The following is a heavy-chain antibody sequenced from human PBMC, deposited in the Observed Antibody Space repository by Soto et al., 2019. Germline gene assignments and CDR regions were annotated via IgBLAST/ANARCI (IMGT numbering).Heavy chain of an antibody. Sequence: ASVKASCKASGYIFVNYGIAWLRQAPGQGLEWMGWISPYTGNTHSATKVQGRLTMTTDTSTSTAYMDLGSLTSDDTAVYYCVMVDNYVTPTPQDVWGQGTTVTVSS. CDR2: ISPYTGNT. V-gene: IGHV1-18*01. CDR1: GYIFVNYG. D-gene: IGHD3-16*01. J-gene: IGHJ6*02. CDR3: VMVDNYVTPTPQDV.